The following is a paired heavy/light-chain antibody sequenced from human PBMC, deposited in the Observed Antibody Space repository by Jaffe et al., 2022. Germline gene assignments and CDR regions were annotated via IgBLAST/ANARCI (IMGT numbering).Light chain of an antibody. J-gene: IGKJ1*01. CDR2: WAS. V-gene: IGKV4-1*01. CDR3: QQYYTTPWT. CDR1: QSVLYSSNNKNY. Sequence: DIVMTQSPDSLAVSLGERATINCESSQSVLYSSNNKNYLAWFQQKPGQPPKLLIYWASTRESAVPDRFSGSGSGTDFTLTINSLQAEDVAVYYCQQYYTTPWTFGQGTKVEIK.
Heavy chain of an antibody. D-gene: IGHD2-21*01. V-gene: IGHV3-30*02. CDR1: GFSFSSYG. Sequence: QLVESGGGVVQPGGSLRLSCAASGFSFSSYGMHWVRQAPGKGLEWVSSISFHGSDTNYADSVKGRFTISRDNSKNTLWLQMNTLRPEDTAVYYCANPPDYGDYGYWGQGTLVTVSS. CDR2: ISFHGSDT. J-gene: IGHJ4*02. CDR3: ANPPDYGDYGY.